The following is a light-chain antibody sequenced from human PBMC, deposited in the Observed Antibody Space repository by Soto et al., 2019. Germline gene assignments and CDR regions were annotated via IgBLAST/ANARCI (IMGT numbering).Light chain of an antibody. CDR1: QSVSSN. Sequence: EIVMTQSPATLSVSPGERATLSCRASQSVSSNLAWYQQKPGQAPRLLIYGASTRATGIPARFSGSGSGTDFTLTISSLQSEAFAVYYCQEYTNWPPWTFGQGNKVEIK. CDR3: QEYTNWPPWT. V-gene: IGKV3-15*01. J-gene: IGKJ1*01. CDR2: GAS.